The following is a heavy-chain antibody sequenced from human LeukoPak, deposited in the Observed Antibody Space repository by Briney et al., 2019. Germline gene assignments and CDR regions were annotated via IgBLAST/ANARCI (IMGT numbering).Heavy chain of an antibody. D-gene: IGHD1-1*01. CDR1: GVSFSGYY. Sequence: SETLSLTCAVYGVSFSGYYWSWIRQPPGKGLEWIGEINHSGSTNYNPSLKSRVTISVDTSKNQFSLNVTSVTAADTAVYYCARATLQLERRPFDYWGQGTLVTVSS. J-gene: IGHJ4*02. CDR2: INHSGST. CDR3: ARATLQLERRPFDY. V-gene: IGHV4-34*01.